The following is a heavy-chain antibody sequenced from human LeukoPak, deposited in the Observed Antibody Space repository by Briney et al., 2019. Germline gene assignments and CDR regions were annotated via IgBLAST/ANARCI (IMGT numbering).Heavy chain of an antibody. V-gene: IGHV1-18*01. CDR2: LSAYNGNT. J-gene: IGHJ4*02. D-gene: IGHD2-2*01. CDR1: GGTFSSYA. Sequence: ASVKASCKASGGTFSSYAISWVRQAPGQGLEWMGWLSAYNGNTNYAQKLQGRVTMTTDTSTSTAYMELRSLRSDDTAVYYCARSGGYCSSTSCYLFDYWGQGTLVTVSS. CDR3: ARSGGYCSSTSCYLFDY.